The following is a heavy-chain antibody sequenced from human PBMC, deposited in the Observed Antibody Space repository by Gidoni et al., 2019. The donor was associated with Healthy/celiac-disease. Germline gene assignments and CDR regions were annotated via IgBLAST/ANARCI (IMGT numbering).Heavy chain of an antibody. Sequence: VQLLESVGGLVQPGGSLRLTCAAAGFTFRSYAMRCVRQAPGKELEWVSAISGSGGSTYYADSGKGRFTISRDNSKNTLYLQMNSLRAEDTAVYYCASEYEAIQTRYCSGGSCYYGYWGQGTLVTVSS. J-gene: IGHJ4*02. CDR2: ISGSGGST. CDR1: GFTFRSYA. D-gene: IGHD2-15*01. V-gene: IGHV3-23*01. CDR3: ASEYEAIQTRYCSGGSCYYGY.